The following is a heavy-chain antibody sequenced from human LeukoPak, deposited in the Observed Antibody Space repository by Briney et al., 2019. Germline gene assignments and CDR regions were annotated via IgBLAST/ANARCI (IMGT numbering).Heavy chain of an antibody. Sequence: SETLSLTCTVSGDSVTSGLYYWSWIRQPAGKGLEWIGHIFTSGSTNYNPSLKSRVTMSVDTSKNQFSLKLSSVTAADTAVYYCARVIAAAGTFWFDPWGQGTLVTVSS. D-gene: IGHD6-13*01. V-gene: IGHV4-61*09. CDR2: IFTSGST. CDR3: ARVIAAAGTFWFDP. J-gene: IGHJ5*02. CDR1: GDSVTSGLYY.